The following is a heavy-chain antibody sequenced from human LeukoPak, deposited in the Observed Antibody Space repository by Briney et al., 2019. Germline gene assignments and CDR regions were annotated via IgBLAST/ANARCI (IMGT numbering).Heavy chain of an antibody. CDR1: GGSISSYY. CDR3: AREGGYDGYSGSLSYYHYMDV. D-gene: IGHD5-12*01. CDR2: IYYSGST. J-gene: IGHJ6*03. Sequence: SETLSLTCTVSGGSISSYYWSWIRQPPGKGLEWIGYIYYSGSTNYNPSLKSRVTISVDTSKNQFSLKLSSVTAADTAVYYCAREGGYDGYSGSLSYYHYMDVWGHGTTVTVSS. V-gene: IGHV4-59*01.